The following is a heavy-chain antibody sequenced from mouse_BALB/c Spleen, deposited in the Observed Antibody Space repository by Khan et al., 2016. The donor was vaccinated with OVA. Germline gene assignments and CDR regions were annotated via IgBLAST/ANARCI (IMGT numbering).Heavy chain of an antibody. CDR1: DYAITSDYA. V-gene: IGHV3-2*02. J-gene: IGHJ2*01. Sequence: EVQLQESGPGLVKPSQSLSLTCTVTDYAITSDYAWNWIRQFPGNKLEWMGYIKYSGSTSYNPSLKSRISITRDTSKNQFFLQLKSVTSEDTATYYCARSGTISTVVVTDFDFWGQGTTLTVSS. D-gene: IGHD1-1*01. CDR2: IKYSGST. CDR3: ARSGTISTVVVTDFDF.